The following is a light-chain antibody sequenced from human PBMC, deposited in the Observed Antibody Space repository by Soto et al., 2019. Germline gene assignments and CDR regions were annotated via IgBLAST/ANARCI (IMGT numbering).Light chain of an antibody. J-gene: IGKJ1*01. Sequence: EIVLTQSPDTLSLSPGERATLSCRASQSISSTQLVWYQQKPGQAPRLLIHGASNRATGIPDRFSGSGSGTEFTLTISSLQSEDFAVYYCQQYNNWPPWTFGQGTKVDIK. V-gene: IGKV3D-15*01. CDR3: QQYNNWPPWT. CDR1: QSISST. CDR2: GAS.